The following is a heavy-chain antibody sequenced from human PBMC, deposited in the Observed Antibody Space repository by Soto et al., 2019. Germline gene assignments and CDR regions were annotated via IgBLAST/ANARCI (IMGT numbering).Heavy chain of an antibody. CDR3: SFQGGNTDAFDY. Sequence: GGSLRLSCAASGITLSSYWIYWVRQAPGKGLVWVSRIHNDGSSTSYADSVKGRFTISSDNTKNTLHLAMNGLRAEDTAVYYFSFQGGNTDAFDYLGQRALVT. J-gene: IGHJ4*02. D-gene: IGHD2-15*01. CDR2: IHNDGSST. V-gene: IGHV3-74*01. CDR1: GITLSSYW.